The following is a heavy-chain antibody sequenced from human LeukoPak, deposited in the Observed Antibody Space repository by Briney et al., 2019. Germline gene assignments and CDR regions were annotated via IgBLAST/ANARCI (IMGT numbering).Heavy chain of an antibody. D-gene: IGHD3-10*01. CDR1: GFTFSSYS. CDR3: ARGLMVRGENDAFGI. J-gene: IGHJ3*02. CDR2: ISRSSSYI. Sequence: GGSLRLSCAASGFTFSSYSMNWVRQAPGKGLEWVSSISRSSSYIYYADSVKGRFTISRDNAKNSLYLQMNSLRAEDTAVYYCARGLMVRGENDAFGIWGQGTMVTVSS. V-gene: IGHV3-21*01.